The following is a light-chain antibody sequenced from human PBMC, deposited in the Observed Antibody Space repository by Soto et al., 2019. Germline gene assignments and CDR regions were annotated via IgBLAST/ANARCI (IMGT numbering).Light chain of an antibody. CDR3: QQSYDMAGP. V-gene: IGKV1-39*01. J-gene: IGKJ1*01. CDR2: AAS. Sequence: DIQMTQSPSSLSASVGDTVTITCRASQSISMYLSWYQQKPGKAPKLLIYAASILQSGVPSRFSGRGFGTDFTLTINSLQPEDFAGYHCQQSYDMAGPFGLGTKV. CDR1: QSISMY.